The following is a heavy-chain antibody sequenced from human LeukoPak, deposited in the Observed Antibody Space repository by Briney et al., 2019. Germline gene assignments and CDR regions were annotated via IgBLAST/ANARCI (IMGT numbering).Heavy chain of an antibody. CDR3: AAHGSGSYAHYGMDV. CDR2: INTDNGNT. CDR1: GYTFNSYA. J-gene: IGHJ6*02. Sequence: GASVKVSCKASGYTFNSYAMHWVRQAPGQRLEWMGWINTDNGNTKYSQKFQGRVTMTRDTSISTAYMELSRLRSDDTAVYYCAAHGSGSYAHYGMDVWGQGTTVTVSS. V-gene: IGHV1-3*04. D-gene: IGHD3-10*01.